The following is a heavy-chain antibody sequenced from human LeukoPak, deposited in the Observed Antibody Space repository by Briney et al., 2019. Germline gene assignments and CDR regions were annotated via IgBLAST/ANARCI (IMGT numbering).Heavy chain of an antibody. CDR1: GFTFSSYG. Sequence: PGGSLRLSCAASGFTFSSYGMHWVRQAPGKGLEWVAVISYDGSNKYYADFVKGRFTISRDNSKNTLYLQMNSLRAEDTAVYYCAKDGYYDFWSGYYPSDIWGQGTMVTVSS. CDR2: ISYDGSNK. CDR3: AKDGYYDFWSGYYPSDI. D-gene: IGHD3-3*01. V-gene: IGHV3-30*18. J-gene: IGHJ3*02.